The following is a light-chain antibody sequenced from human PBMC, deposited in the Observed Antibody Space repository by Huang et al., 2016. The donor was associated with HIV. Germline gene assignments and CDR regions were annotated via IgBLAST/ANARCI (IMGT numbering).Light chain of an antibody. Sequence: EIVLTQSPATLSLSPGERATLSCRASQSFGGYLDWYQQKPGQAPWRLIYDASNRATGIPARFSGSGSGTDFTLTISSLEPEDFAVYYCQQRTNWPPGFTFGPGTKVDIK. CDR2: DAS. CDR1: QSFGGY. V-gene: IGKV3-11*01. J-gene: IGKJ3*01. CDR3: QQRTNWPPGFT.